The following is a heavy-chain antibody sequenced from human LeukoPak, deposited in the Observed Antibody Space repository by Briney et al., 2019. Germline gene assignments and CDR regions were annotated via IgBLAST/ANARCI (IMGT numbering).Heavy chain of an antibody. CDR2: ISGSGGST. J-gene: IGHJ4*02. CDR3: AKVSMKSTFPIFGVVDY. CDR1: GFTFSSYA. D-gene: IGHD3-3*01. V-gene: IGHV3-23*01. Sequence: PGGSLRLSCAASGFTFSSYAMSWVRQAPGKGLEWVSAISGSGGSTYYADSVKGRFTISRDNSKNTLYLQMNSLRAEDTAVYYCAKVSMKSTFPIFGVVDYWGQGTLVTVSS.